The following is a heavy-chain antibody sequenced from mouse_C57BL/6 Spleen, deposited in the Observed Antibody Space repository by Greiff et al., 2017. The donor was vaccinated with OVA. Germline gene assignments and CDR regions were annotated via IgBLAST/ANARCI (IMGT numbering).Heavy chain of an antibody. Sequence: QVQLKESGAELVKPGASVKLSCKASGYTFTEYTIHWVKQRSGQGLEWIGWFYPGSGSIKYNEKFKDKATLTADKSSSTVYMELSRLTSEDSAVYFCARHEGDYSNGYYAMDYWGQGTSVTVSS. CDR3: ARHEGDYSNGYYAMDY. CDR1: GYTFTEYT. J-gene: IGHJ4*01. V-gene: IGHV1-62-2*01. CDR2: FYPGSGSI. D-gene: IGHD2-5*01.